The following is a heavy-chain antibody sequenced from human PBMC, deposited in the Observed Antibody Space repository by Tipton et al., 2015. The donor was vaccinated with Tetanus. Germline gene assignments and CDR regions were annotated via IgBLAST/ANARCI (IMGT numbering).Heavy chain of an antibody. V-gene: IGHV5-51*01. CDR1: GYSFPSYW. D-gene: IGHD3-10*01. CDR2: IYPGDSDA. CDR3: ARLPKHYSASGST. Sequence: QLVQSGAEVKKPGESLKISCEGSGYSFPSYWIGWVRQMPGKGLEWMGIIYPGDSDATYSPSFQGQVTISLDKSISTAYLQWASLKPSDTAVYFCARLPKHYSASGSTWGQGTLVTVSS. J-gene: IGHJ5*02.